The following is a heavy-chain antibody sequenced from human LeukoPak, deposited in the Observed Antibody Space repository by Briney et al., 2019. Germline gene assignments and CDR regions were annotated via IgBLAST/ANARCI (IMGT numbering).Heavy chain of an antibody. J-gene: IGHJ3*02. CDR2: IYYSGST. CDR1: GGSISSSSYY. Sequence: SETLSLTCTLSGGSISSSSYYWGWIRQPPGKGLEWIGSIYYSGSTYYNPSLKSRVTISVDTSKNQFSLKLSSVTAADTAVYYCARDLQLITMVSRGGAFDIWGQGTMVTVSS. CDR3: ARDLQLITMVSRGGAFDI. V-gene: IGHV4-39*07. D-gene: IGHD3-10*01.